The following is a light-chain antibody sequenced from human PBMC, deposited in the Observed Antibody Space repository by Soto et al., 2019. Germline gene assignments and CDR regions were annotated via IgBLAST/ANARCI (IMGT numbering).Light chain of an antibody. CDR2: GAS. J-gene: IGKJ2*01. V-gene: IGKV3-20*01. CDR1: QSVSSSSY. CDR3: RQYGSSPSYT. Sequence: EIVLTQSPGTLSLSPGERATLSCRASQSVSSSSYLAWYQQKPGQAPRLLIYGASSRATGIPDSFSGSGSATEFTRTISRLEPEDFAVYYCRQYGSSPSYTFGQGTKLEIK.